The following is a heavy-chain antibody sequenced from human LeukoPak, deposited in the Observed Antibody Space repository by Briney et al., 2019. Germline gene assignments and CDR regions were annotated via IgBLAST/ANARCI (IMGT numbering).Heavy chain of an antibody. CDR2: TSNDGSTT. Sequence: GGSLRLSCAASGFTFSSYWMYWVRQGPGKGLVWVSRTSNDGSTTSYADSVKGRFTISRDNAKNTLYLQMNSLRAEDTAVYYCARVNSSCFALDIWGQGTMVTVSS. CDR3: ARVNSSCFALDI. CDR1: GFTFSSYW. V-gene: IGHV3-74*01. J-gene: IGHJ3*02. D-gene: IGHD6-13*01.